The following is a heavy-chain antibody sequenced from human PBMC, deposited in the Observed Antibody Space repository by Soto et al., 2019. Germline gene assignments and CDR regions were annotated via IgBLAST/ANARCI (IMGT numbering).Heavy chain of an antibody. CDR1: GFPFSSYA. V-gene: IGHV3-23*01. J-gene: IGHJ4*02. D-gene: IGHD6-6*01. Sequence: EVQLLESGGGLAQPGGSLRASCAASGFPFSSYAMSWVRHAPDKGLEWVSAVGFRGDTTYYADSVKGRFTISRDNSKNTLYLQMNSLRAEDTAVYYCTRKFSSSSFYFDYWGQGALVTVSS. CDR2: VGFRGDTT. CDR3: TRKFSSSSFYFDY.